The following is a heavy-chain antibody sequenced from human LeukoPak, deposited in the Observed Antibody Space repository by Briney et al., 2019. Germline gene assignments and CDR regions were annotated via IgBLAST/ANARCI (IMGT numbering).Heavy chain of an antibody. D-gene: IGHD3-22*01. J-gene: IGHJ4*02. CDR3: ARDTYYYDSSGYYYTFPFDY. V-gene: IGHV1-69*13. Sequence: SVKVSCKASGGTFSSYAISWVRQAPGQGLEWMGGIIPIFGTANYAQKFQGRVTITADESTSTAYMELSSLRSEDTAVYYCARDTYYYDSSGYYYTFPFDYWGQGTLVTVSS. CDR1: GGTFSSYA. CDR2: IIPIFGTA.